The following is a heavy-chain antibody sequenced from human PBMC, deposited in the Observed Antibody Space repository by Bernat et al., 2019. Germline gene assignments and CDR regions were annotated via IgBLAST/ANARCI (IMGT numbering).Heavy chain of an antibody. D-gene: IGHD4-23*01. J-gene: IGHJ4*02. V-gene: IGHV4-30-4*01. CDR3: ARDRPGGDYGGLGFDY. Sequence: QVQLQESGPGLVKPSQTLSLTCTVSGGSISSGDYYWSWIRQPPGKGLEWIGYIYYSGSTYYNPSLKSRVTISVDTSKNQFSLKLSSVTAADTAVYYCARDRPGGDYGGLGFDYWGQGTLVTVSS. CDR2: IYYSGST. CDR1: GGSISSGDYY.